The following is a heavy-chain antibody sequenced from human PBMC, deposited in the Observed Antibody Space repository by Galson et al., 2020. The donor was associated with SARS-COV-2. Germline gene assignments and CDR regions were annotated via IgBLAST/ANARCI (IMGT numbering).Heavy chain of an antibody. CDR1: GFPFSTYS. CDR2: LPPTRSHP. V-gene: IGHV3-21*01. D-gene: IGHD5-18*01. Sequence: NSGGSLRLSCAASGFPFSTYSMNWVRLAPGKGPEPLPPLPPTRSHPSHVDSVKGRFSISRDNPRNSLYLQMNSLRAEDTAVYYCARDEGIRGYNYGRLYYGMDVWGQGTTVTVSS. J-gene: IGHJ6*02. CDR3: ARDEGIRGYNYGRLYYGMDV.